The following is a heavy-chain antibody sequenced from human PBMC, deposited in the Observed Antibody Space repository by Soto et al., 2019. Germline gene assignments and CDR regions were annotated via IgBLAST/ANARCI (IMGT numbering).Heavy chain of an antibody. V-gene: IGHV4-30-2*01. CDR1: GGSISSAGDS. Sequence: QLQLQESGSGLVKHSQTLYLTCAVSGGSISSAGDSWSWIRQPPGKGLEWIGYIYHSGSTYYNPSLKSRVTILVDRSKNQFSLKLSSVTAADTAVYYCARGEVVALGYWGQGTLVTVSS. J-gene: IGHJ4*02. D-gene: IGHD2-15*01. CDR2: IYHSGST. CDR3: ARGEVVALGY.